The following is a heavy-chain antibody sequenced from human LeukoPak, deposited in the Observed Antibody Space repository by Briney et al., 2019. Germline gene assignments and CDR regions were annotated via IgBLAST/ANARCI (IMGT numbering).Heavy chain of an antibody. CDR2: ISWDGGST. Sequence: PGGSLGLSCAASGFTFDDYAMHWVRQAPGKGLEWVSLISWDGGSTYYADSVKGRFTISRDNSKNSLYLQMNSLRAEDTALYYCAKDYCSSTSCYSYWGQGTLVTVSS. V-gene: IGHV3-43D*04. CDR3: AKDYCSSTSCYSY. D-gene: IGHD2-2*01. CDR1: GFTFDDYA. J-gene: IGHJ4*02.